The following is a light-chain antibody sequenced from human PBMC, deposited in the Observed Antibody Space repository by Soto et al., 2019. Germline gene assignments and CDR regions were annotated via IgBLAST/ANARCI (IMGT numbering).Light chain of an antibody. CDR1: QSINNN. V-gene: IGKV3-20*01. CDR3: QQYGTSRVT. Sequence: EVVLTQSPGTLSLSPGERATLSCRASQSINNNLAWYQHKPGQAPRLLIYSASSRAAGIPDRFSGRGSRTDFTLTISRLEPEDFAVYYCQQYGTSRVTFGHGTKVDIK. CDR2: SAS. J-gene: IGKJ3*01.